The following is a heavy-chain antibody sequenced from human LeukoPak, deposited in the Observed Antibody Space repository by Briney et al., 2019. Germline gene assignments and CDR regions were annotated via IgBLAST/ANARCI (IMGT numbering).Heavy chain of an antibody. D-gene: IGHD1-7*01. CDR1: GYTFTGYY. J-gene: IGHJ4*02. CDR3: ARGRAEAITGAKLSFDC. Sequence: ASVKVSCKASGYTFTGYYMHWVRQAPGQGLEWMGWIDPNSGGTNYAQNFQGRVTMTRDTSITTAYMALSRLRSDDTAVYYCARGRAEAITGAKLSFDCWGQGTLVTVSS. V-gene: IGHV1-2*02. CDR2: IDPNSGGT.